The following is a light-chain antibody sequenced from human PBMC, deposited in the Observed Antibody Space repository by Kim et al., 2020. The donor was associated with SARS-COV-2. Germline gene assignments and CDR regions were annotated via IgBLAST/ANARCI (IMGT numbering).Light chain of an antibody. J-gene: IGLJ1*01. CDR3: QSYDSSLGYV. CDR1: SSNIGTRYD. Sequence: QSVLTQPPSVSGAPGQRVTISCTGSSSNIGTRYDVHWYQQLPGTAPKLLMYGYNSRPSGVPDRFSGSKSGTSASLAIAGLQAEDEADYYCQSYDSSLGYVFGTGTKVTVL. CDR2: GYN. V-gene: IGLV1-40*01.